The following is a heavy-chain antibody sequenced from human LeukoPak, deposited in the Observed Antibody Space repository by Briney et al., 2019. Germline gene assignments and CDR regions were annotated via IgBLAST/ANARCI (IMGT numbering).Heavy chain of an antibody. D-gene: IGHD4-17*01. CDR3: VRDEDYGIYVNFDF. Sequence: ASVKVSCKASGYNFILHGISWVRLAPGQGLEWVGWISTYNGNTKYAQNLQGRVTMTTDTSTSTAYMELRSLRSDDTAVYYCVRDEDYGIYVNFDFWGQGTLVTVSS. V-gene: IGHV1-18*01. J-gene: IGHJ4*02. CDR2: ISTYNGNT. CDR1: GYNFILHG.